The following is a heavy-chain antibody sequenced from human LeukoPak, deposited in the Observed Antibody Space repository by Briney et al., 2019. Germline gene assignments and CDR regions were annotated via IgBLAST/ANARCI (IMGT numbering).Heavy chain of an antibody. CDR1: GFTFDDYA. CDR2: ISWNSGSI. V-gene: IGHV3-9*01. Sequence: GGSLRLSCAASGFTFDDYAMHWVRQGPGKGLEWVSGISWNSGSIGYADSVKGRFTISRDNAKNSLYLQMNSLRAEDTALYYCAKDDSGSWALFDIWGQGTMVTVSS. J-gene: IGHJ3*02. CDR3: AKDDSGSWALFDI. D-gene: IGHD6-13*01.